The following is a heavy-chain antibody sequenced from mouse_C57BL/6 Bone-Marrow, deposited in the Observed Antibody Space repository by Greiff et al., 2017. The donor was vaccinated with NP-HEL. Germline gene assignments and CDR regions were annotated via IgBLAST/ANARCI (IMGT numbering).Heavy chain of an antibody. CDR3: ARTYYRGTWFAY. CDR1: GYTFTSYW. CDR2: INPSNGGT. V-gene: IGHV1-53*01. Sequence: QVLLQQSGTELVKPGASVKLSCKASGYTFTSYWMHWVKQRPGQGLEWIGNINPSNGGTNYNEKFKSKATLTVDKSSSTAYMQLSSLTSEDSAVYYCARTYYRGTWFAYWGQGTLVTVSA. J-gene: IGHJ3*01. D-gene: IGHD2-12*01.